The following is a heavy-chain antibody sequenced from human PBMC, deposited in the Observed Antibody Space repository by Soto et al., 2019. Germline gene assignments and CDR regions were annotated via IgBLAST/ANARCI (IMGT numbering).Heavy chain of an antibody. J-gene: IGHJ6*02. V-gene: IGHV4-34*01. CDR3: ARASIAARHYYYYYGMDV. Sequence: PSETLSLTCAVYGGSFSGYYWSWIRQPPGKGLEWIGEINHSGSTNYNPSLKSRVTISVDTSKNQFSLKPSSVTAADTAVYYCARASIAARHYYYYYGMDVWGQGTTVTVSS. CDR1: GGSFSGYY. D-gene: IGHD6-6*01. CDR2: INHSGST.